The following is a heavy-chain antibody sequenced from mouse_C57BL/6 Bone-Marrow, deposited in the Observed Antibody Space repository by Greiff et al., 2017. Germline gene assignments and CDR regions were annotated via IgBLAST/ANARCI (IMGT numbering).Heavy chain of an antibody. CDR3: ARLGCYYGSSLAY. J-gene: IGHJ3*01. CDR1: GFTFSSYG. CDR2: ISSGGSYT. Sequence: EVQLVESGGDLVKPGGSLKLSCAASGFTFSSYGMSWVRQTPDKRLEWVATISSGGSYTYYPDSVKGRFTISRDNAKNTLYLQMSSLKSEDTAMYYCARLGCYYGSSLAYWGQGTLVTVSA. D-gene: IGHD1-1*01. V-gene: IGHV5-6*01.